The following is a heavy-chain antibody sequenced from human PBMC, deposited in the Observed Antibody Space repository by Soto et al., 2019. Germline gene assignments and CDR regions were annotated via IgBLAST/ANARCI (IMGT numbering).Heavy chain of an antibody. Sequence: QVQLQESGPGLVKPSETLSLSCSVSGASFNITGFYWGWIRQPPGKGLEWIGSIYYLGTTHYYPSLKSRAIISADSSNNQFSLKLRSVTAADTAVYYCARQNYYGSGTHDWGLGTLVTVSS. J-gene: IGHJ4*02. CDR1: GASFNITGFY. CDR2: IYYLGTT. CDR3: ARQNYYGSGTHD. D-gene: IGHD3-10*01. V-gene: IGHV4-39*01.